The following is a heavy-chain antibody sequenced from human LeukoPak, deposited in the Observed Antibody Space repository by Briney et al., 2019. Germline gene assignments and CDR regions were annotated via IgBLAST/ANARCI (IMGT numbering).Heavy chain of an antibody. Sequence: PGRSLRLSCAASGFTFSSYSMNWVRQAPGKGLEWVSSISSSSSYIYYADSVKGRFTISRDNAKNSLYLQMNSLRAEDTAVYYCAREKVTTDGMDVWGQGTTVTVSS. CDR1: GFTFSSYS. J-gene: IGHJ6*02. CDR3: AREKVTTDGMDV. CDR2: ISSSSSYI. D-gene: IGHD4-17*01. V-gene: IGHV3-21*01.